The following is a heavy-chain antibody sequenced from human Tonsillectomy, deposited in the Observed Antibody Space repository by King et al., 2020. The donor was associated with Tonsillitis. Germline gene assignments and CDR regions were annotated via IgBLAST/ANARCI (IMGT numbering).Heavy chain of an antibody. CDR3: ASASSFHMAGIQGDAFDI. CDR2: IIPIFGTA. D-gene: IGHD6-19*01. J-gene: IGHJ3*02. V-gene: IGHV1-69*12. Sequence: QLVQSGAEVKKPGSSVKVSCKASGGTFSSYSISWVRQAPGQGLEWMGGIIPIFGTANYAQNFQGRVTITADESTSTAYMELSSLRSEDTAVYYCASASSFHMAGIQGDAFDIWGQGTKVSVSS. CDR1: GGTFSSYS.